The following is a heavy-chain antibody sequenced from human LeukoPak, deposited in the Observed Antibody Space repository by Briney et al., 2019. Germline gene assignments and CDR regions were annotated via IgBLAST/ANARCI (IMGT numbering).Heavy chain of an antibody. CDR2: IYYSGST. CDR3: ARDGRPSPRYHYYYMDV. V-gene: IGHV4-59*01. Sequence: SETLSLTCTVSGGSLSSYYWSWIRQPPGKGLEWIGYIYYSGSTNYNPSLKSRVTISVDTSKNQFSLKLSSVAAADTAVYYCARDGRPSPRYHYYYMDVWGKGTTVTVSS. D-gene: IGHD1-14*01. CDR1: GGSLSSYY. J-gene: IGHJ6*03.